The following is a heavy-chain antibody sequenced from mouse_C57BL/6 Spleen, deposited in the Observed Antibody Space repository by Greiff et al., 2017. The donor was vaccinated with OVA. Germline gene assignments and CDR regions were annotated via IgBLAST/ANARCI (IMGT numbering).Heavy chain of an antibody. CDR3: ARSSYGLFNY. J-gene: IGHJ2*01. CDR2: INPNNGGT. D-gene: IGHD1-1*02. V-gene: IGHV1-26*01. Sequence: VQLQQSGPELVKPGASVKISCKASGYTFTDYYMNWVKQSHGKSLEWIGDINPNNGGTSYNQKFKGKATLTVDKSSSTAYMALRSLTSEDSAVYYCARSSYGLFNYWGQGTTLTVSS. CDR1: GYTFTDYY.